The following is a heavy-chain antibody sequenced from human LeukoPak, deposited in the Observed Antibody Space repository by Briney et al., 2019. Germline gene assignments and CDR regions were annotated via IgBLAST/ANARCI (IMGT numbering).Heavy chain of an antibody. J-gene: IGHJ5*02. Sequence: RPGGSLRLSCAASGFTFDDYGMSWVRQAPGKGLEWVSGINWNGGSTAYADSVKGRFTISRDNAKNSLYLQMNSLRAEDTSLYYCARDRAAMTQVGWFDPWGQGTLVTVSS. CDR2: INWNGGST. D-gene: IGHD5-18*01. CDR1: GFTFDDYG. CDR3: ARDRAAMTQVGWFDP. V-gene: IGHV3-20*04.